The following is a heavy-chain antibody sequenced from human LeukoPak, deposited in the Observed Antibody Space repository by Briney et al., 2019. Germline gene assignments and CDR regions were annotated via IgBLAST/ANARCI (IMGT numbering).Heavy chain of an antibody. CDR2: ISSSSSYI. J-gene: IGHJ4*02. Sequence: PGGSLRLSCAASGFTFSSYSMNWVRQAPGKRLEWVSSISSSSSYIYYADSVKGRFTISRDNAKNSLYLQMNSLRAEDTAVYYCARSLGRYYFDYWGQGTLVTVSS. CDR1: GFTFSSYS. CDR3: ARSLGRYYFDY. V-gene: IGHV3-21*01. D-gene: IGHD4-17*01.